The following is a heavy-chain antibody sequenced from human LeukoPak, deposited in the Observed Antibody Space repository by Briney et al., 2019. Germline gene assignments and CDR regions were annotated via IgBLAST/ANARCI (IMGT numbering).Heavy chain of an antibody. CDR3: ARVGVVATSLDY. V-gene: IGHV3-7*03. J-gene: IGHJ4*02. Sequence: GGSLRLSCAASGFTLSSSWIRSVRQAPGKGLGWVANIKQDGREKYYVDSVEGRFTISRDNPKNSLYLQMNSLRAEDTAVYYCARVGVVATSLDYWGQGTLVTVSS. CDR1: GFTLSSSW. CDR2: IKQDGREK. D-gene: IGHD5-12*01.